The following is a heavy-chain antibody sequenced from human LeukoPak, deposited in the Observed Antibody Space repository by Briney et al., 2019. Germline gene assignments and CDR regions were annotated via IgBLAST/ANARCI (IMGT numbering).Heavy chain of an antibody. V-gene: IGHV1-69*05. CDR3: ARGRGLSSSAFDY. D-gene: IGHD6-6*01. CDR2: IIPIFGTA. Sequence: GASVKVSCKASGGTFSSYAISWVRQAPGQGLEWMGGIIPIFGTANYAQKFQGRVTITTDESTSTAYMELSSLSSEDTAVYYCARGRGLSSSAFDYWGQGTLVTVSS. J-gene: IGHJ4*02. CDR1: GGTFSSYA.